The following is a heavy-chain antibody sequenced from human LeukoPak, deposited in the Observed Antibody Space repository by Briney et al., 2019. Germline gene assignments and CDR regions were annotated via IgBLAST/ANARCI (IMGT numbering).Heavy chain of an antibody. CDR1: GGSISSSSYY. J-gene: IGHJ4*02. Sequence: SETLSLTCTVSGGSISSSSYYWGWIRQPPGKGLKWIGSIYYSGSTYYNPSLKSRVTISVDTSKNQFSLKLSSVTAADTAVYYCARHDYGDYVSSGWGQGTLVTVSS. CDR2: IYYSGST. CDR3: ARHDYGDYVSSG. D-gene: IGHD4-17*01. V-gene: IGHV4-39*01.